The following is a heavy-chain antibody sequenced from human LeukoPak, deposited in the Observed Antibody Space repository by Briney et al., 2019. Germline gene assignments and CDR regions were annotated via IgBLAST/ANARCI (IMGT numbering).Heavy chain of an antibody. CDR3: AREWSGGLDY. V-gene: IGHV4-59*01. CDR2: IDYSGST. CDR1: GGPISSYY. Sequence: SETLSLTCTVSGGPISSYYWSWIRQPPGKGLEWIGYIDYSGSTNYNPSLMTRLTISVDTSKNQFSLKLRSVTAADTAVYYCAREWSGGLDYWGQGTLVTVSS. D-gene: IGHD1-1*01. J-gene: IGHJ4*02.